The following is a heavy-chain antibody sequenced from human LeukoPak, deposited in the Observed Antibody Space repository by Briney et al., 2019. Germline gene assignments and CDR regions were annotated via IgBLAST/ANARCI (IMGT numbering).Heavy chain of an antibody. CDR2: VSGCGGDT. Sequence: PGGSLRLSCAASGFTFSSYAMSWVRQAPGKGLEWVSMVSGCGGDTFYADSVKGRLTISRDNSNNTVFLQMNSLRAEDTAVYYCAKGATYCSGTSCGRFDSWGLEPRSPSPQ. CDR1: GFTFSSYA. D-gene: IGHD2-2*01. J-gene: IGHJ4*01. CDR3: AKGATYCSGTSCGRFDS. V-gene: IGHV3-23*01.